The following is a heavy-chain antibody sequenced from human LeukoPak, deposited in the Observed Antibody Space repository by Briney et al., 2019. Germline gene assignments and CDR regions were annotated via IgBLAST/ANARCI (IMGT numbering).Heavy chain of an antibody. CDR2: INSDGSST. CDR1: GFTFSSYW. V-gene: IGHV3-74*01. CDR3: ARGPRWLHPYYYGMDV. D-gene: IGHD5-12*01. Sequence: GGSLRLSCAASGFTFSSYWMHWVRQAPGKGLVWVSRINSDGSSTSYADSVKGRFTISRDNAKNTLYLQMNSLRAEDTAVYYCARGPRWLHPYYYGMDVWGQGTTVTVSS. J-gene: IGHJ6*02.